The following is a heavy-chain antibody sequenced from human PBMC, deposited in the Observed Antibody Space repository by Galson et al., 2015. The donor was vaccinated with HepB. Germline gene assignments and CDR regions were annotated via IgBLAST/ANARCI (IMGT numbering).Heavy chain of an antibody. CDR1: GFTVSSNY. Sequence: SLRLSCAASGFTVSSNYMSWVRQAPGEGLEWVSVIYSGGSTYYADSVKGRFTISRDNSKNTLYLQMNSLRAEDTAVYYCARVGSSSWYRGLGGWFDPWGQGTLVTVSS. J-gene: IGHJ5*02. D-gene: IGHD6-13*01. CDR3: ARVGSSSWYRGLGGWFDP. CDR2: IYSGGST. V-gene: IGHV3-66*01.